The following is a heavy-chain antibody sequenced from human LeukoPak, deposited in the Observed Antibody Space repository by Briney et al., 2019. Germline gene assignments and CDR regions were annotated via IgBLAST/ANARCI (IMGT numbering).Heavy chain of an antibody. CDR1: GYSFARYV. Sequence: ASVKVSCKASGYSFARYVITWVRQAPGQGLEWMGWISPYDGHTNYAQNFQGRVTMTTDASTSTAYMELRSLRSDDTAVYYCARGPDAYYDILTGYSYFYYYYMDVWGKGTTVTVSS. J-gene: IGHJ6*03. D-gene: IGHD3-9*01. CDR2: ISPYDGHT. V-gene: IGHV1-18*01. CDR3: ARGPDAYYDILTGYSYFYYYYMDV.